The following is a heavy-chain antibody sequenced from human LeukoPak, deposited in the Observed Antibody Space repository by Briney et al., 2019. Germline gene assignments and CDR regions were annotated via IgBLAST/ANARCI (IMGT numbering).Heavy chain of an antibody. V-gene: IGHV4-34*01. CDR3: ARAHSNYLASYYYYYMDV. CDR2: INHSGST. Sequence: SETLSLTCAVYGGSFSGYYWSWIRQPPGKGLEWIGEINHSGSTNYNPSLKSRVTISVDTSKNQFSLKLSSVTAADTAVYYCARAHSNYLASYYYYYMDVWGKGTTVTVSS. J-gene: IGHJ6*03. D-gene: IGHD4-11*01. CDR1: GGSFSGYY.